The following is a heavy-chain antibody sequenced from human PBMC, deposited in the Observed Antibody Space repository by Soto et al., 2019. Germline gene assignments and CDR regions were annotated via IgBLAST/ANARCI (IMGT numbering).Heavy chain of an antibody. CDR3: ARTIAVAGTSYYYYSGMDV. J-gene: IGHJ6*02. D-gene: IGHD6-19*01. CDR1: GGTFSSYA. V-gene: IGHV1-69*12. Sequence: QVQLVQSGAEVKKPGSSVKVSCKASGGTFSSYAISWVRQAPGQGLEWMGGIIPIFGTANYAQKFQGRVTITADESTSPAYMELSSLRSEDTAVYYCARTIAVAGTSYYYYSGMDVWGQGTTVTVSS. CDR2: IIPIFGTA.